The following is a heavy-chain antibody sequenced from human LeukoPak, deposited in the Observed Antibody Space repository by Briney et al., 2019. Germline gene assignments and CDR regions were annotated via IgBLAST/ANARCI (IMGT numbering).Heavy chain of an antibody. J-gene: IGHJ6*02. CDR3: ARNTYYGSGGYYNVYNGMDV. CDR1: GGTFSSYA. D-gene: IGHD3-10*01. Sequence: SVKVSCKASGGTFSSYAISRVRQAPGQGLEWMGRIIPILGIANYAQKFQGRVTITADKSTSTAYMELSSLRSEDTAVYYCARNTYYGSGGYYNVYNGMDVWGQGTTVTVSS. V-gene: IGHV1-69*04. CDR2: IIPILGIA.